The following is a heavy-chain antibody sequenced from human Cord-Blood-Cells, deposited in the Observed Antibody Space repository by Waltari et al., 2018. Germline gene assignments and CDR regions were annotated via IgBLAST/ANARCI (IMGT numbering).Heavy chain of an antibody. CDR1: GGTFRSYA. CDR2: IIPIFGTA. D-gene: IGHD6-6*01. CDR3: ARPRSGKYSSSSPFDY. V-gene: IGHV1-69*01. Sequence: QVQLVQSGAEVKKPGSSVKVSCKASGGTFRSYAISWVRQAPGQGLEWMGGIIPIFGTANYAQKFQGRVTITADESTSTAYMELSSLRSEDTAVYYCARPRSGKYSSSSPFDYWGQGTLVTVSS. J-gene: IGHJ4*02.